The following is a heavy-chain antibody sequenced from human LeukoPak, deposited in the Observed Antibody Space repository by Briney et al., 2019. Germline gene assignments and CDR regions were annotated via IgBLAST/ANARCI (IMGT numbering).Heavy chain of an antibody. CDR3: ARSYYYDSSGYYYFDY. V-gene: IGHV1-69*06. D-gene: IGHD3-22*01. Sequence: SVKVSCKASGGTFSSYAISWVRQAPGQGLEWMGGIIPIFGTANYAQKFQGRVTITADKSTSTAYMELSSLRSEDTAVYYCARSYYYDSSGYYYFDYWGQGTLVTVSS. CDR1: GGTFSSYA. CDR2: IIPIFGTA. J-gene: IGHJ4*02.